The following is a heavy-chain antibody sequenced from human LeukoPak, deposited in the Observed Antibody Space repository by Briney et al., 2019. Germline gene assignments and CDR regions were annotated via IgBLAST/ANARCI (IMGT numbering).Heavy chain of an antibody. Sequence: SETLSLTCAVYGGSFSGYYWSWIRQPPGKGLEWIGYIYYSGSTNYNPSLKSRVTISVDTSKNQFSLKLSSVTAADTAVYYCAADRTGLAFDIWGQGTMVTVSS. CDR1: GGSFSGYY. J-gene: IGHJ3*02. D-gene: IGHD3-22*01. CDR2: IYYSGST. V-gene: IGHV4-59*08. CDR3: AADRTGLAFDI.